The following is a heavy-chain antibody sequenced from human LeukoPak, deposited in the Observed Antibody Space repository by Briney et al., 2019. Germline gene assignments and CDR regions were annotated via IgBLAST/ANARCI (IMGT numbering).Heavy chain of an antibody. CDR2: IKQDGSET. J-gene: IGHJ3*02. D-gene: IGHD1-26*01. CDR1: GFTFSSYW. V-gene: IGHV3-7*01. Sequence: GGALRLSCAASGFTFSSYWMSWVRQAPGKGLEWVANIKQDGSETYYVDSVKGRFTISRDNAKNSLYLRMNSLRAAATAVYYCARDRESVGPCDIWREGTIVSVPS. CDR3: ARDRESVGPCDI.